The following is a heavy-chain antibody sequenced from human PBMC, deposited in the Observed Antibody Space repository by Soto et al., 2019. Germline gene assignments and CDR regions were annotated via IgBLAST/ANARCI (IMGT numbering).Heavy chain of an antibody. CDR3: ATTGGDCPQGVGYGD. Sequence: ASVKVSCKSSGYTFMNYGISWVRQAPGQGPEWVGWISPDKVNTYYAQNLQGRVTVTTDTSTRTVYMEVRSVRDEDEAVDYCATTGGDCPQGVGYGDWGQGSLVTVSS. V-gene: IGHV1-18*01. J-gene: IGHJ4*02. D-gene: IGHD2-8*01. CDR1: GYTFMNYG. CDR2: ISPDKVNT.